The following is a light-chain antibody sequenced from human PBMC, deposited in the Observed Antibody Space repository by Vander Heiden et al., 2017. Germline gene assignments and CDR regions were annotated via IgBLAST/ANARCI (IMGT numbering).Light chain of an antibody. J-gene: IGLJ2*01. CDR1: SSDGGGYKN. CDR2: EVS. Sequence: QSALSQPASVSGPLGQSITISCIGTSSDGGGYKNVSWYHHHPGNAPKLMIYEVSNRPSGVSNRSSGSKSGNTASLTISGLQAEDEADYYCSSYTTSSTLDVVFGGGTKLTVL. CDR3: SSYTTSSTLDVV. V-gene: IGLV2-14*01.